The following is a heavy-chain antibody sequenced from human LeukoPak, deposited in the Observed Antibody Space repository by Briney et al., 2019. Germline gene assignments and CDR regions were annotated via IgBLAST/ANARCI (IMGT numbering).Heavy chain of an antibody. CDR2: INPNSGGT. CDR1: GYTFTGYY. Sequence: ASVKVSCTASGYTFTGYYMHWVRQAPGQGLEWMGWINPNSGGTNYAQKFQGRVTMTRDTSISTAYMELSRLRSDDTAVYYCARVDYLDIVGYYYYGMDVWGQGTTVTVSS. J-gene: IGHJ6*02. CDR3: ARVDYLDIVGYYYYGMDV. V-gene: IGHV1-2*02. D-gene: IGHD5-12*01.